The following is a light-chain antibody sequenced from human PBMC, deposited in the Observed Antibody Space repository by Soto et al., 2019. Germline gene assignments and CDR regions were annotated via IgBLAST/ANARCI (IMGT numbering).Light chain of an antibody. V-gene: IGKV3-20*01. CDR3: QQYSSSPLT. Sequence: EIVLTQSPGTLSLSPGERATLSCRTSQSVRSSHLAWYQQKPGQAPRLLIYGASSRATGIPDRFSGSGSGTDLTLTISRLEPEDFAVYHCQQYSSSPLTFGGGTKVDIK. J-gene: IGKJ4*01. CDR1: QSVRSSH. CDR2: GAS.